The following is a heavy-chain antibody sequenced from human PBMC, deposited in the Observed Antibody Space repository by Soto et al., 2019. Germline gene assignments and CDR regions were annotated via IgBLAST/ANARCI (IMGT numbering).Heavy chain of an antibody. J-gene: IGHJ4*02. V-gene: IGHV3-30*03. CDR2: ISYDGSNK. CDR3: ARDYDSSGYPRYYFDY. Sequence: PGGSLRLSCAASGFTFSSYGMHWVRQAPGKGLEWVAVISYDGSNKYYADYVKGRFTISRDNSKNTLYLQMNSLRAEDTAVYYCARDYDSSGYPRYYFDYWGQGTLVTVSS. D-gene: IGHD3-22*01. CDR1: GFTFSSYG.